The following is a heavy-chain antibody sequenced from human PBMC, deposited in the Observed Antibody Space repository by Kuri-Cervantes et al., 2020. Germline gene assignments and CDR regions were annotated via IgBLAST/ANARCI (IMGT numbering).Heavy chain of an antibody. Sequence: SETGSVSCTVSGGSISSYYWTWVRQPPGRGLEWIGYIYYSGSTNYNPSLKSRVTLSVDTSKNQFSLKLSSVTAADTAGYYCARDSGYSSGWYGNFYPWGQGTLVTVSS. CDR1: GGSISSYY. D-gene: IGHD6-19*01. V-gene: IGHV4-59*01. J-gene: IGHJ5*02. CDR3: ARDSGYSSGWYGNFYP. CDR2: IYYSGST.